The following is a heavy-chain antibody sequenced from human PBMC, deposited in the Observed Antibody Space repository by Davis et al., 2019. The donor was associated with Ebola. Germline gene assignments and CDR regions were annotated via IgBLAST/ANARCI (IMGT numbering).Heavy chain of an antibody. J-gene: IGHJ4*02. CDR1: GGSISSYY. V-gene: IGHV4-59*01. Sequence: MPSETLSLTCTVSGGSISSYYWSWIRQPPGKGLEWIGHIYYSGSTNYNPSLKSRVTISVDTSKNQLSLKLSSVTAADTAVYYCARGRARLDYWGQGTLVTVSS. CDR2: IYYSGST. CDR3: ARGRARLDY.